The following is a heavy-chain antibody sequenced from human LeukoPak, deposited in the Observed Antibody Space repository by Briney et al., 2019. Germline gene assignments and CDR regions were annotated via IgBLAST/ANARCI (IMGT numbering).Heavy chain of an antibody. J-gene: IGHJ6*02. Sequence: GGSLRLSCAASGFTVSSNYMSWVRQAPGKGLEWVSVIYSGGSTYYADSVKGRFTISRDNSKNTLYLQMNSPRAEDTAVYYCARGMVVVAATYTYYYYGMDVWGQGTTVTVSS. D-gene: IGHD2-15*01. CDR3: ARGMVVVAATYTYYYYGMDV. V-gene: IGHV3-53*01. CDR1: GFTVSSNY. CDR2: IYSGGST.